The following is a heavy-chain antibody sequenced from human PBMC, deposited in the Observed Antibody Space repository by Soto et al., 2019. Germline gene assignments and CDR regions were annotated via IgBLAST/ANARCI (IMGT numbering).Heavy chain of an antibody. J-gene: IGHJ3*02. V-gene: IGHV5-51*01. Sequence: GESLKISCKASRYSFANYWIGWVRQMPGKGLEWMGIIYPGDSDTRYSPSFQGQVTISADKSISTAYLQWSSLKDWDTAVYYCARRACSSASCDGLMTTVSTEAFDIWGQGTVVTVSS. CDR2: IYPGDSDT. CDR1: RYSFANYW. CDR3: ARRACSSASCDGLMTTVSTEAFDI. D-gene: IGHD2-2*01.